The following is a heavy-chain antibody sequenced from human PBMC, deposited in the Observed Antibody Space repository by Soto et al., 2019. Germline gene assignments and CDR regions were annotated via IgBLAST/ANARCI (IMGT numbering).Heavy chain of an antibody. CDR2: TYYRSKWYN. J-gene: IGHJ6*02. CDR1: GEKVCRSRSA. Sequence: HADPLTGAICGEKVCRSRSAWYWLKQSKSRGLEWLGRTYYRSKWYNDYAVSVKSRITINPDTSKNQYSLQLNSVTPEDTAVYYCARMGYSSSWYEYYYCAMDVWGQGTTVTAP. CDR3: ARMGYSSSWYEYYYCAMDV. V-gene: IGHV6-1*01. D-gene: IGHD6-13*01.